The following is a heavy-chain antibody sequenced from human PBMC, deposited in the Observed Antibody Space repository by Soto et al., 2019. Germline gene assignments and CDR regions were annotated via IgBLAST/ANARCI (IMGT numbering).Heavy chain of an antibody. Sequence: PGGSLRLSCAASGFTFSSYAMSWVRQAPGKGLEWVSAISGSGGSTYYADSVKGRFTISRDNSKNTLYLQMNSLRAEDTAVYYCAKTYYYDSSGYYPSFDYWGQGTLVTVSS. CDR1: GFTFSSYA. J-gene: IGHJ4*02. CDR2: ISGSGGST. V-gene: IGHV3-23*01. CDR3: AKTYYYDSSGYYPSFDY. D-gene: IGHD3-22*01.